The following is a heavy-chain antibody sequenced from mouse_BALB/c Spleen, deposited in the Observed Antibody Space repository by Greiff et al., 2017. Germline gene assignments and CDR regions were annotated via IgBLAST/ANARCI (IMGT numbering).Heavy chain of an antibody. D-gene: IGHD1-1*01. V-gene: IGHV3-8*02. Sequence: DVKLQESGPSLVKPSQTLSLTCSVTGDSITSGYWNWIRKFPGNKLEYMGYISYSGSTYYNPSLKSRISITRDTSKNQYYLQLNSVTTEDTATYYSARYYYGSSISYWYFDVWGAGTTVTVSS. J-gene: IGHJ1*01. CDR2: ISYSGST. CDR1: GDSITSGY. CDR3: ARYYYGSSISYWYFDV.